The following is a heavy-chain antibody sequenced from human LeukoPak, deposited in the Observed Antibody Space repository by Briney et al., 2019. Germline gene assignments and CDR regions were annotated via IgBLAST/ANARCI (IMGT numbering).Heavy chain of an antibody. CDR3: ARDGPGGWFDP. Sequence: PSETLSLTCTVSGGSISSYYWSWIRQPPGKGLEWTGYIYYSGSTNYNPSLKSRVTISVDTSKNQFSLKLSSVTAADTAVYYCARDGPGGWFDPWGQGTLVTVSS. CDR1: GGSISSYY. J-gene: IGHJ5*02. D-gene: IGHD3-10*01. CDR2: IYYSGST. V-gene: IGHV4-59*01.